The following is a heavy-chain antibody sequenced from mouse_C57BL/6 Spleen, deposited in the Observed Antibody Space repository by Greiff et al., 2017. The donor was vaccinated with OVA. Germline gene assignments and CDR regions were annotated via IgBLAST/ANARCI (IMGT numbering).Heavy chain of an antibody. CDR2: IDPEDGET. Sequence: EVNVVESGAELVKPGASVKLSCTASGFNIKDYYMHWVKQRTEQGLEWIGRIDPEDGETKYAPKFQGKATITADTSSNTAYLQLSSLTSEDTAVYYCARGSSYLYYFDYWGQGTTLTVSS. D-gene: IGHD1-1*01. CDR1: GFNIKDYY. V-gene: IGHV14-2*01. J-gene: IGHJ2*01. CDR3: ARGSSYLYYFDY.